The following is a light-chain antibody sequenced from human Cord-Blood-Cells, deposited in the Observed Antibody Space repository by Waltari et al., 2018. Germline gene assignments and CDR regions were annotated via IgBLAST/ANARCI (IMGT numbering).Light chain of an antibody. CDR3: AAWDDSLNGYV. CDR1: SSNIGSNT. Sequence: QSVLTQPPSASGTPRQRVTISCSGSSSNIGSNTVNWYQQLPGTAPKLLIYSNKPRPSGVPDRFSGSKSGTSASLAINGLQSEDEADYYCAAWDDSLNGYVFGTGTKVTVL. V-gene: IGLV1-44*01. J-gene: IGLJ1*01. CDR2: SNK.